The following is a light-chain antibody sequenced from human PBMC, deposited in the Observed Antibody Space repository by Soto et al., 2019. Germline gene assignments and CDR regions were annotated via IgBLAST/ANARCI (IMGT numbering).Light chain of an antibody. V-gene: IGLV2-14*01. CDR1: SSDVGGYNY. CDR2: EVS. CDR3: SSCTTSSTLV. J-gene: IGLJ1*01. Sequence: QSVLTQPASVSGSPGQSITISCTGTSSDVGGYNYVSWYQQHPGKAPKLMIYEVSNRPSGVSNRFSGSKSGNTASLTISGLQVDDEADYYCSSCTTSSTLVFGSGTKVTVL.